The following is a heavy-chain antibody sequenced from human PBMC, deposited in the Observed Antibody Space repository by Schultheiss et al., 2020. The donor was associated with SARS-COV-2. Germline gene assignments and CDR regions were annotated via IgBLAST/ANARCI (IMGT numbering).Heavy chain of an antibody. V-gene: IGHV4-59*01. CDR2: IYYIGST. CDR1: GGSISSYY. J-gene: IGHJ3*02. CDR3: AREGNFGVVNDDAFDI. D-gene: IGHD3-3*01. Sequence: GSLRLSCTVSGGSISSYYWSWIRQPPGKGLEWIGYIYYIGSTNYNPSLKSRVTISVDTSKNQFSLKLSSVTPADTAVYYCAREGNFGVVNDDAFDIWGQGTMVTVSS.